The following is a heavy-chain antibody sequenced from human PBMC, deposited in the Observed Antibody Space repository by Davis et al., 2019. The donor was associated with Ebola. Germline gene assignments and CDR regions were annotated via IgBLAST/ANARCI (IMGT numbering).Heavy chain of an antibody. CDR2: IWYDGSNK. Sequence: PGGSLRLSCAASGFTFSSYGMHWVRQAPGKGLEWVAVIWYDGSNKYYADSVKGRFTISRDNSKNTLYLQMNSLRAEDTAVYYCARAGGYSSGWGDYWGQGTLVTVSS. CDR3: ARAGGYSSGWGDY. D-gene: IGHD6-19*01. J-gene: IGHJ4*02. V-gene: IGHV3-33*01. CDR1: GFTFSSYG.